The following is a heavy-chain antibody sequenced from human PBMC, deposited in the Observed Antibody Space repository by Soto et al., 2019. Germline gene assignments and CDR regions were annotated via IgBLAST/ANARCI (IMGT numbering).Heavy chain of an antibody. CDR1: GCTFSGSA. D-gene: IGHD3-10*01. Sequence: EVQLVESGGGLVQPGGSLKLSCAASGCTFSGSAMHWVRQASGKGLEWVGRIRSKANSYATAYAASVKGRFTISRDDSKTTAHLQTNSQKTDDTAANYSTIYRSGSPYYLDVWGKGPTVTFSS. V-gene: IGHV3-73*01. CDR2: IRSKANSYAT. CDR3: TIYRSGSPYYLDV. J-gene: IGHJ6*03.